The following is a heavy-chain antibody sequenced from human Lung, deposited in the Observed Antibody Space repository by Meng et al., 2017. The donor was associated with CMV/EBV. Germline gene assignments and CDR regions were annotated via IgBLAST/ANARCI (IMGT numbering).Heavy chain of an antibody. J-gene: IGHJ3*02. CDR3: TTDTSGGYSYDI. V-gene: IGHV3-15*01. Sequence: GESLKISCAASGFTFSVAWMTWVRQPRGKGLEWLGRIKSDTDGGKTDYAAPREGRFTISRDDSKNTLFLRMNSLETEETAMYYWTTDTSGGYSYDIWGQGTLVTVSS. CDR1: GFTFSVAW. CDR2: IKSDTDGGKT. D-gene: IGHD3-10*01.